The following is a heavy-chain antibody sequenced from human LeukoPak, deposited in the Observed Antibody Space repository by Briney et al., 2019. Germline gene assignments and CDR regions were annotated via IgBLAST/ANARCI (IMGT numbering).Heavy chain of an antibody. CDR3: GMSGDRVPLQDDVFDV. Sequence: GESLKISCKGSGYRFTNYWIGWVRQMPGKGLEWMGLIYPGDSDTRYSPSLQGQVTISADKSISTAYLQWSSLQASDTAMYYCGMSGDRVPLQDDVFDVWGQGTMVTVST. CDR2: IYPGDSDT. J-gene: IGHJ3*01. CDR1: GYRFTNYW. V-gene: IGHV5-51*01. D-gene: IGHD1-26*01.